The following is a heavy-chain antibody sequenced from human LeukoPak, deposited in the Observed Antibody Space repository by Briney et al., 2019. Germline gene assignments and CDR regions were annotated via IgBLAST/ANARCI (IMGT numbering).Heavy chain of an antibody. Sequence: SETLSLTCTVSGGSISSSSYYWGWIRQPPGKGLEWIGSIYYSGSTYYNPSLKSRVTISVDTSKNQFSLKLSSVTAADTAVYYCARPGIKAAAGDYWGQGTLVTVSS. CDR2: IYYSGST. V-gene: IGHV4-39*01. CDR3: ARPGIKAAAGDY. J-gene: IGHJ4*02. CDR1: GGSISSSSYY. D-gene: IGHD6-13*01.